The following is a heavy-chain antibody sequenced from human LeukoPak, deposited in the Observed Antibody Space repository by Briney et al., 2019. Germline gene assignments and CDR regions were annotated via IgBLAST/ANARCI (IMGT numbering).Heavy chain of an antibody. CDR2: ISGDGNST. J-gene: IGHJ4*02. Sequence: GGSLRLSCAASGFTFSSFWMHWVRQTPGKGLVWVSGISGDGNSTNYPDSVKGRFTISRDNAKNTVYLQMNSLRTEDTAVYYCARCRDGYNSLYYFDYWGQGTLVTVSS. CDR3: ARCRDGYNSLYYFDY. CDR1: GFTFSSFW. V-gene: IGHV3-74*01. D-gene: IGHD5-24*01.